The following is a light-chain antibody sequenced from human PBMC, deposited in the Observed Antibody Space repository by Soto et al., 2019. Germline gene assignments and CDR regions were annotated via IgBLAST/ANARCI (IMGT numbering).Light chain of an antibody. V-gene: IGLV1-40*01. J-gene: IGLJ2*01. CDR1: SSNIGAGYD. Sequence: QSVLTQPPSVSGAPGQRVTISCTGSSSNIGAGYDVHWYQQLPGTAPKLLIYGNSNRPSGVPDRFSGSKSGTSASLAITGLQAVDDADYYCQAYDSSLSGSVVFGGGTKATVL. CDR3: QAYDSSLSGSVV. CDR2: GNS.